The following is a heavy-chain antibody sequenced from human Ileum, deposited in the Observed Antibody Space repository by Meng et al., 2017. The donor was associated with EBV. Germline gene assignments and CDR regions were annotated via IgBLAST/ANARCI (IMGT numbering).Heavy chain of an antibody. J-gene: IGHJ5*02. D-gene: IGHD2-2*01. CDR2: IIPILGIA. Sequence: QVQLVQSGAEVKKXXSXVKVSXXAXXGTFSSYAISWVRQAPGQGLEWMGGIIPILGIANYAQKFQGRVTITADKSTSTAYMELSSLRSEDTAVYYCAREIVVVPAALNWFDPWGQGTLVTVSS. V-gene: IGHV1-69*10. CDR3: AREIVVVPAALNWFDP. CDR1: XGTFSSYA.